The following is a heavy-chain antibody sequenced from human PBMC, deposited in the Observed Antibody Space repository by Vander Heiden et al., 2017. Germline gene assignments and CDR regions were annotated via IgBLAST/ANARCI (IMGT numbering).Heavy chain of an antibody. CDR1: GSTFSSYA. Sequence: EVQLLQSGGGSVQPGVSLILSCAASGSTFSSYAMSWVRQAAGKGLERVSAISGSGGSKNCADSVKGRFTISRDNLKNALYLQMNSLRAEDTAVYYCAKDRPRGIAVAGIFDYWGQGTLVTVSS. J-gene: IGHJ4*02. CDR2: ISGSGGSK. D-gene: IGHD6-19*01. CDR3: AKDRPRGIAVAGIFDY. V-gene: IGHV3-23*01.